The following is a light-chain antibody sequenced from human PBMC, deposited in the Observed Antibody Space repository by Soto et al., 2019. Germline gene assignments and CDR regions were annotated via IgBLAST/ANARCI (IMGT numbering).Light chain of an antibody. V-gene: IGLV2-11*01. Sequence: QSALTQPRSVSGSPGQSVTISCTGTSSDVGGYNYVSWYQQHPGKAPKLMIHDVTKRPSGVPDRFSASKSGNRASLTISGLQAEDEADYYCCSYAGSYSFDVIFGGGTKLTVL. J-gene: IGLJ2*01. CDR3: CSYAGSYSFDVI. CDR1: SSDVGGYNY. CDR2: DVT.